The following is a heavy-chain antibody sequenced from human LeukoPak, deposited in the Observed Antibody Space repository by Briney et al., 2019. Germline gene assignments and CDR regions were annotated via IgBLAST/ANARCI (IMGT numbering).Heavy chain of an antibody. Sequence: GGSLRLSCAASGFTVSSNYMSWVRQAPGKGLEWVSVIYSGGSTYYADSVKGRFTISRDNSKNTLYLQMNSLRAEDTAVYYCARDGFEGLLWFGELSLGGMDVWGKGTTVTVSS. D-gene: IGHD3-10*01. V-gene: IGHV3-66*02. CDR3: ARDGFEGLLWFGELSLGGMDV. J-gene: IGHJ6*04. CDR2: IYSGGST. CDR1: GFTVSSNY.